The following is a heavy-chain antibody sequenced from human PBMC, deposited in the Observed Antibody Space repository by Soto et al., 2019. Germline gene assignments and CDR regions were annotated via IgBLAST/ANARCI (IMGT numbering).Heavy chain of an antibody. CDR3: ARSQRGRTAFTFDY. Sequence: SETLSLTCAVSGYSISNGYYWGWIRQPPGKGLEWIGSIHHSGSTYYNPSLKSRVTISVDTSKNQFSLKLNSVTAADTAVYFCARSQRGRTAFTFDYWGQGALVTVSS. D-gene: IGHD3-16*01. CDR2: IHHSGST. J-gene: IGHJ4*02. V-gene: IGHV4-38-2*01. CDR1: GYSISNGYY.